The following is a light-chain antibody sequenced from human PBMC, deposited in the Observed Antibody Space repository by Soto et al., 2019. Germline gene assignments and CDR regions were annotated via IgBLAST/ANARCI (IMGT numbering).Light chain of an antibody. CDR3: QQYGFSPPLIT. J-gene: IGKJ4*01. V-gene: IGKV3-20*01. CDR1: QNVTSTY. CDR2: GAS. Sequence: VLTQSPGTLSLSPGDRPSLSCRASQNVTSTYLAWYQQKPGQAPRLLIYGASSRATGIPDRFSGSGSGTDFTLTISSLEPEDFAVYYCQQYGFSPPLITFGGGTKVEIK.